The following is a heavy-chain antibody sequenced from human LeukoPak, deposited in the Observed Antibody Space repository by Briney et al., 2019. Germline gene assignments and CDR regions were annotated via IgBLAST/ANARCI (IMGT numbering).Heavy chain of an antibody. CDR3: ARVARGSGWFYFDY. V-gene: IGHV4-30-4*01. Sequence: SETLSLTCTFSGGSISSGDYYWSWIRQPPGKGLEWIGYIYYSGSTYYNPSLKSRVTISVDTSKNQFSLKLSSVTAADTAVYYCARVARGSGWFYFDYWGQGTLVTVSS. CDR2: IYYSGST. D-gene: IGHD6-19*01. CDR1: GGSISSGDYY. J-gene: IGHJ4*02.